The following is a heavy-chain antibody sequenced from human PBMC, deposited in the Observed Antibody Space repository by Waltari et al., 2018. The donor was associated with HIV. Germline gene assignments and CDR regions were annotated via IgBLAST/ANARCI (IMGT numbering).Heavy chain of an antibody. V-gene: IGHV4-34*02. Sequence: QVQLQQWGAGLLKPSETLSLTCAVYGGSFSAYHWRWIRQAPGRGLEWIGEINHTGSSDDNPSLACRVTRTMDASKRQVCLMRTSVTAADTAVYYCAGAAFYFDSRPLDTFDIWGQGTVVSVSS. CDR1: GGSFSAYH. D-gene: IGHD3-22*01. J-gene: IGHJ3*02. CDR3: AGAAFYFDSRPLDTFDI. CDR2: INHTGSS.